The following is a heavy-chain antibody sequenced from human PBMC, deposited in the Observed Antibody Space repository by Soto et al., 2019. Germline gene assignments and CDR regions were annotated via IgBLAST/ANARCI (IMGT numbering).Heavy chain of an antibody. CDR3: ARRGGGVRGFDY. V-gene: IGHV4-4*02. J-gene: IGHJ4*02. CDR1: GGSISSSNW. D-gene: IGHD3-10*02. CDR2: IYHSGST. Sequence: QVQLQESGPGLVKPSGTLSLTCAVSGGSISSSNWWSWVRQPPGKGLEWIGEIYHSGSTNYNPSLKSPVTISVDRSKNQVSLKLSSVPAADTAGYYFARRGGGVRGFDYWGQGTLVTVSS.